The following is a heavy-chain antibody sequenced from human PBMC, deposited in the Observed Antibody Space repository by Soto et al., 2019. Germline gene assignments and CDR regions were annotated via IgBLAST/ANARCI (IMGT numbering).Heavy chain of an antibody. Sequence: LRLSCGASGFSLGAFGMHWVRQAPGKGLEWVAVISSDGNKIYYADSVKGRFTISRDISMNTLYLQMNSLRPEDTAVYYCAKVGDVYNSFFDYWGQGTPVTVSS. D-gene: IGHD1-26*01. CDR2: ISSDGNKI. V-gene: IGHV3-30*18. J-gene: IGHJ4*02. CDR3: AKVGDVYNSFFDY. CDR1: GFSLGAFG.